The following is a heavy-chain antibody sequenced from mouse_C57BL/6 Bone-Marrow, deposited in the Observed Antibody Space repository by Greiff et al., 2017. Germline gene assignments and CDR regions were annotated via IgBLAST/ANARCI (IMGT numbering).Heavy chain of an antibody. D-gene: IGHD3-1*01. V-gene: IGHV14-4*01. CDR2: IDPENGDT. CDR1: GFNIKDDY. J-gene: IGHJ1*01. CDR3: TTWALLWCFDV. Sequence: VQLQQSGAELVRPGASVKLSCTASGFNIKDDYMHWVKQRPEQGLEWIGWIDPENGDTEYASKFQGKATITADTSSNTAYLQLSSLTSGDTAVYYDTTWALLWCFDVWGQGTTVTVSS.